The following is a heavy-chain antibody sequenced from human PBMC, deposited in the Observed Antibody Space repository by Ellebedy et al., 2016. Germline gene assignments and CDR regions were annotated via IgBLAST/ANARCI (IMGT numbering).Heavy chain of an antibody. J-gene: IGHJ4*02. CDR2: INHSGST. D-gene: IGHD4-17*01. V-gene: IGHV4-34*01. CDR1: GGSFSGYY. Sequence: SQTLSLTCAVYGGSFSGYYWSWICQPPGKGLEWIGEINHSGSTNYNPSLKSRVTISVDTSKNQFSLKLSSVTAADTAVYYCARNGDYALKDWGQGTLVTVSS. CDR3: ARNGDYALKD.